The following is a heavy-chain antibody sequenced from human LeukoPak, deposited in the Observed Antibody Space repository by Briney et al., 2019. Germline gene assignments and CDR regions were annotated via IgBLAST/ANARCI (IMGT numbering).Heavy chain of an antibody. V-gene: IGHV4-34*01. CDR2: INHSGST. Sequence: PSETLSLTCAVYGGSFSGYYWSWIRQPPGKGLEWIGEINHSGSTNYNPSLKSRVTISVDTSKNQFSLQLNSVTPEDTAVYYCARDLDGFEYWGQGTLVTVSS. CDR1: GGSFSGYY. J-gene: IGHJ4*02. CDR3: ARDLDGFEY.